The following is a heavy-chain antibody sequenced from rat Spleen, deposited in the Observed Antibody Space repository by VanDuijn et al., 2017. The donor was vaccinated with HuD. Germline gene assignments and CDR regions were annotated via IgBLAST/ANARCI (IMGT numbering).Heavy chain of an antibody. CDR1: GFTFSDYY. CDR2: LSSYGRRN. V-gene: IGHV5-29*01. J-gene: IGHJ2*01. Sequence: EVQLVESDGGLVQPGRSLKLSCAASGFTFSDYYMAWVRQAPAKGLEWVATLSSYGRRNYYRDSVKGRFTFSSDNAKSSLYLQMDSLRSEDTATYYCARHGYNSYFDYWCQGVMVTVSS. D-gene: IGHD1-9*01. CDR3: ARHGYNSYFDY.